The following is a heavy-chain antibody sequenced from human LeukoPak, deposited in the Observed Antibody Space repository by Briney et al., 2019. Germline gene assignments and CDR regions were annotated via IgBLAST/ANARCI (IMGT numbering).Heavy chain of an antibody. V-gene: IGHV4-59*08. J-gene: IGHJ6*02. Sequence: SETLSLTCTVSGGSISTYYWSWIRQPPGKGLEWIGYIYYSGSTNYNPSLKSRVTISLDTSKNCFSLKLSSVTAADTAVYYCARSEFYYYYGMDVWGQGTTVTVSS. CDR1: GGSISTYY. CDR3: ARSEFYYYYGMDV. CDR2: IYYSGST.